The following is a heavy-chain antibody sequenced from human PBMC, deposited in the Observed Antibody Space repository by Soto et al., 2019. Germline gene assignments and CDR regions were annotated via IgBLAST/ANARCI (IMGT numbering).Heavy chain of an antibody. J-gene: IGHJ5*02. CDR2: ISAYNGNT. D-gene: IGHD3-3*01. Sequence: QVPLVQSGAEVKKPGASVKVSCKASGYTFTSYGISWVRQAPGQGLEWMGWISAYNGNTNYAQKLQGRVTMTTDTSTSTAYMELRSLRSDDTAVYYCARDIEARITIFGVVMGGSPPTGYWFDPWGQGTLVTVSS. CDR1: GYTFTSYG. CDR3: ARDIEARITIFGVVMGGSPPTGYWFDP. V-gene: IGHV1-18*01.